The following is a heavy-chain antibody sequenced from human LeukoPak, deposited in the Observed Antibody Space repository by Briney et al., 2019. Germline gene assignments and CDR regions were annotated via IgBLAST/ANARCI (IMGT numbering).Heavy chain of an antibody. J-gene: IGHJ5*02. D-gene: IGHD3-10*01. Sequence: PGGSLRLSCAASGFILSSYGMHWVRQAPGKGLEWVTVISYDGSSKYYADSVKGRFTISRDNSKNTLYLQLNSLRAEDTAVYYCARGITMVRGVDNWFDPWGQGTLVTVSS. CDR1: GFILSSYG. V-gene: IGHV3-30*03. CDR2: ISYDGSSK. CDR3: ARGITMVRGVDNWFDP.